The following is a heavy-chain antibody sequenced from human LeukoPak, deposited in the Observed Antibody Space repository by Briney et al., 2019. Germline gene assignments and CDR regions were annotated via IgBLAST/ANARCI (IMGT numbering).Heavy chain of an antibody. CDR3: AKWGDYDVLTGYYVSDY. Sequence: GGSLRLSRADSGFTISNYAMSWVRQAPGKGLEWVSAITGSGGNTYYADSVKGRFTISRDNSKNTVFLQMNGLRAEDTAVYYCAKWGDYDVLTGYYVSDYWGQGTLVTVSS. CDR1: GFTISNYA. D-gene: IGHD3-9*01. V-gene: IGHV3-23*01. J-gene: IGHJ4*02. CDR2: ITGSGGNT.